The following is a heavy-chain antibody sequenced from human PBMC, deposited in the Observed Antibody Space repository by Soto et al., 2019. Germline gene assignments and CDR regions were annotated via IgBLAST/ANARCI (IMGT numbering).Heavy chain of an antibody. V-gene: IGHV4-59*01. CDR3: ARLPYDILPGYPPFFDY. CDR2: IYYSGST. J-gene: IGHJ4*02. CDR1: GGSISSYY. D-gene: IGHD3-9*01. Sequence: SETLSLTCTVSGGSISSYYWSWIRQPPGKGLEWIGYIYYSGSTNYNPSLKSRVTISVDTSKNQFSLKLSSVTAADTAVYYCARLPYDILPGYPPFFDYRGQGTLVTGSP.